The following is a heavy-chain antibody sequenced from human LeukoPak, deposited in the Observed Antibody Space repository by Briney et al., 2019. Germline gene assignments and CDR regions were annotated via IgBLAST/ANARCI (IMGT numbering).Heavy chain of an antibody. D-gene: IGHD1-26*01. Sequence: SETLSLTCNVSGGSISSYYWGWIRQPPGKGLEWIGYIYTSGSTNYNPSLKSRVAISVDTSKNQFSLTLSSVTAADTAVFYCARENSGSYREFDYWGQGTLVTVSS. CDR1: GGSISSYY. CDR3: ARENSGSYREFDY. CDR2: IYTSGST. V-gene: IGHV4-4*09. J-gene: IGHJ4*02.